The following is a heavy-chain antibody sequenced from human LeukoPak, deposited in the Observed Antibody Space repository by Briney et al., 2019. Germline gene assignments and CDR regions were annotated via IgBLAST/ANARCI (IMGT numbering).Heavy chain of an antibody. CDR1: GFTFDDYA. CDR3: ARDQVLRC. V-gene: IGHV3-9*01. J-gene: IGHJ4*02. CDR2: ISWNSGSI. Sequence: GRSLRLSCAASGFTFDDYAMHWVRQAPGKGLEWVSGISWNSGSIGYADSVKGRFTISRDNAKNSLYLQMNSLRAEDTALYYCARDQVLRCWGQGTLVTVSS. D-gene: IGHD3-10*01.